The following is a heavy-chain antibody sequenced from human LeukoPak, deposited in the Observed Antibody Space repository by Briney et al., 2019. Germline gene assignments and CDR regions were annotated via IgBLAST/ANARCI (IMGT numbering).Heavy chain of an antibody. CDR1: GYSLSSGFY. J-gene: IGHJ4*02. D-gene: IGHD3-9*01. CDR3: ARAERYVDSLSSSGGLWEYKFDH. Sequence: NPSETLSLTCSVSGYSLSSGFYWAWIRQSPGKGLEWIGNIYHSGNTYQSPSLKSRATMSVDAYKNEFSLRLTSVTAADTAVYYCARAERYVDSLSSSGGLWEYKFDHWGQGTLVTVSS. CDR2: IYHSGNT. V-gene: IGHV4-38-2*02.